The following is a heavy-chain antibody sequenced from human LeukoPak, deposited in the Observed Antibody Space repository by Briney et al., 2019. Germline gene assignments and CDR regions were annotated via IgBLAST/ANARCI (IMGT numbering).Heavy chain of an antibody. D-gene: IGHD2-21*01. CDR2: IVPVFGTR. J-gene: IGHJ6*02. CDR1: GGTFSTYA. V-gene: IGHV1-69*01. CDR3: ARARNEKAGPTGLFHYYALDV. Sequence: SVRVSCKASGGTFSTYAVSWVRQAPGQGLEWIGGIVPVFGTRNYAQRFQDRVTIAADEFTNTAYMSLTSLRSEDTAIYFCARARNEKAGPTGLFHYYALDVWGQGTSVTVSS.